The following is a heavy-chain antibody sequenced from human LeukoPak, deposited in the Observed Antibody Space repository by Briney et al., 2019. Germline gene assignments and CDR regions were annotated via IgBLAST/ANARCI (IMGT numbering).Heavy chain of an antibody. V-gene: IGHV4-59*08. J-gene: IGHJ4*02. Sequence: SETLSLTCTVSGGSISSYYWSWIRQPPGKGLEWIGYIYYSGSTNYNPFLKSRVTISVDTSKNQFSLKLSSVTAADTAVYYCAGRGPVAELDYWGQGTLVTVSS. CDR3: AGRGPVAELDY. CDR1: GGSISSYY. CDR2: IYYSGST. D-gene: IGHD6-19*01.